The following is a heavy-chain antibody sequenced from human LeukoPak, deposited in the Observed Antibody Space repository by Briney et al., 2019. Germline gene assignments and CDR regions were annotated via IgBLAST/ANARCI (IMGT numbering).Heavy chain of an antibody. J-gene: IGHJ4*02. CDR3: ARLARMPEY. CDR1: GFSFSDYY. V-gene: IGHV3-11*06. D-gene: IGHD2-2*01. CDR2: ISGSSSDT. Sequence: GGSLRLSCAASGFSFSDYYMSWIRQAPGKGLEWVSYISGSSSDTSYADSVKGRFTISRDNAKNSLYLQVNSLRAEDTAVYYCARLARMPEYWGQGTLVTVSS.